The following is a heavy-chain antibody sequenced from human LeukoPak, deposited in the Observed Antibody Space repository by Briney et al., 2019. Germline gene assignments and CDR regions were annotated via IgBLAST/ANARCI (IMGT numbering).Heavy chain of an antibody. D-gene: IGHD3-22*01. V-gene: IGHV3-49*04. CDR1: GFTFGDYG. CDR2: IRSKPYGGTT. Sequence: GGSLRLSCTASGFTFGDYGMSWVRQAPGEGLEWVGFIRSKPYGGTTEYAASVKGRFTISRDDSESIAYLQMNSLKTEDTAVYYCTRGDYYDSSGYYLLFDYWGRGTLVTVSS. CDR3: TRGDYYDSSGYYLLFDY. J-gene: IGHJ4*02.